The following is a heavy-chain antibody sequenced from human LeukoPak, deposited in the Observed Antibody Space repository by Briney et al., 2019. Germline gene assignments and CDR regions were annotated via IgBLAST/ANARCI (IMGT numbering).Heavy chain of an antibody. V-gene: IGHV4-34*01. CDR1: GFTVSSNY. J-gene: IGHJ4*02. CDR3: ARGSQNYDYVWGSYRPSAIFDY. CDR2: INHSGST. Sequence: PGGSLRLSCAASGFTVSSNYMSWIRQPPGKGLEWIGEINHSGSTNYNPSLKSRVTISVDTSKNQFSLKLSSVTAADTAVYYCARGSQNYDYVWGSYRPSAIFDYWGQGTLVTVSS. D-gene: IGHD3-16*02.